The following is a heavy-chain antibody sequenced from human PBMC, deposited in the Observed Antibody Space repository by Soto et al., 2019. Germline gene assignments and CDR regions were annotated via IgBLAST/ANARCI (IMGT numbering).Heavy chain of an antibody. V-gene: IGHV4-31*03. CDR2: IYYIGST. CDR3: ARVSAAGTYFDY. CDR1: GGSISSGGYY. D-gene: IGHD6-13*01. J-gene: IGHJ4*02. Sequence: PSETLSLTCTVSGGSISSGGYYWNWIRQHPGKGLEWIGYIYYIGSTYYNPSLKSRVTISLDTSKNQFSLKLSSVTAADTAVYYCARVSAAGTYFDYWGQGTLVTVSS.